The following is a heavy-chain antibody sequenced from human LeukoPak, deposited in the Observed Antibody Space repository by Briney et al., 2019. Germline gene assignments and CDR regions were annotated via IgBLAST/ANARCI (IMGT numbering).Heavy chain of an antibody. Sequence: GGSLRLSCAASGFTFSSSWMHWVRQAPGKGLVWVSRINSDGSSTSYADSVKGRFTISRDNAKNTLYLQMNSLRAEDTAVYYCARDAAYDFRNPYRYFQHWGQGTLVTVSS. CDR1: GFTFSSSW. D-gene: IGHD3-3*01. CDR3: ARDAAYDFRNPYRYFQH. V-gene: IGHV3-74*01. CDR2: INSDGSST. J-gene: IGHJ1*01.